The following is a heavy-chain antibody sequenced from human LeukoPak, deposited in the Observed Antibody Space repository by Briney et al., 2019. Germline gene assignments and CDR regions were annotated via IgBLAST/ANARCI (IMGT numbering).Heavy chain of an antibody. CDR3: AKGERGIAVAGLDY. D-gene: IGHD6-19*01. CDR1: GFTFSSYG. Sequence: GGSLRLSCAASGFTFSSYGMHWVRQAPGKGLEWMAVISYDGSYKYYADSVKGRFTISRDNSKNTLYLQMDSLRAEDTALYYCAKGERGIAVAGLDYWGQGGLVTVSS. J-gene: IGHJ4*02. CDR2: ISYDGSYK. V-gene: IGHV3-30*18.